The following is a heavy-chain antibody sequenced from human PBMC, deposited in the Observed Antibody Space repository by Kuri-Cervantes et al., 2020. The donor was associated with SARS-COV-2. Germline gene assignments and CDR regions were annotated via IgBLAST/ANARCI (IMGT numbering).Heavy chain of an antibody. CDR1: GGSISSYY. D-gene: IGHD4-11*01. CDR2: IYHSGST. J-gene: IGHJ3*02. Sequence: ESLKISCTVSGGSISSYYWGWIRQPPGKGLEWIGSIYHSGSTYYNPSLKSRVTISVDTSKNQFSLKLSSVTAADTAVYYCARTYDTVTGDAFDIWGQGTMVTVS. CDR3: ARTYDTVTGDAFDI. V-gene: IGHV4-38-2*02.